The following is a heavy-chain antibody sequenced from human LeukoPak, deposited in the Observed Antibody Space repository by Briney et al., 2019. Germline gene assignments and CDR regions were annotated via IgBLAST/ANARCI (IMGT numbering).Heavy chain of an antibody. Sequence: PGGSLRLSCAASGFTFSDYYMTWIRQTPGKGLEWVSYISISGTTTFYVDSVKGRFTISRDNTKNSLYLQMNSLRAEDTAMYYCARGGDTMVRGVIISSWFDPWGQGTLVTVSS. D-gene: IGHD3-10*01. J-gene: IGHJ5*02. CDR3: ARGGDTMVRGVIISSWFDP. CDR1: GFTFSDYY. CDR2: ISISGTTT. V-gene: IGHV3-11*01.